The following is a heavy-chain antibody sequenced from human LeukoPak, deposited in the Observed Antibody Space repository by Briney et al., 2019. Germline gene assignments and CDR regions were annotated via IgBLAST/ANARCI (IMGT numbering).Heavy chain of an antibody. CDR1: GGSISSGSYY. V-gene: IGHV4-61*02. D-gene: IGHD3-22*01. J-gene: IGHJ4*02. CDR3: ARDGWNYYDSSGYSLI. Sequence: KTSETLSLTCTVSGGSISSGSYYWSWIRQPAGKGLEWIGRIYTSGSTNYNPSLKSRVTISVDTSKNQFSLKLSSVTAAHTAVYYCARDGWNYYDSSGYSLIWGQGTLVTVSS. CDR2: IYTSGST.